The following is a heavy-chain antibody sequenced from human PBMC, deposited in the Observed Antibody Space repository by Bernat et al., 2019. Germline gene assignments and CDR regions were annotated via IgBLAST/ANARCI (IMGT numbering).Heavy chain of an antibody. CDR1: GGSVSSGSYY. J-gene: IGHJ4*02. D-gene: IGHD3-10*01. V-gene: IGHV4-61*01. CDR3: AAPGVVQGVTRSTYYFDY. Sequence: QVQLQESGPGLVKPSETLSLTCTVSGGSVSSGSYYWSWIRQPPGKGLEWIGYIYYSGSTNYNPSLKSRVTISVDTSKNQFSLKLSSVTAADTAVYYCAAPGVVQGVTRSTYYFDYWGQGTLVTVSS. CDR2: IYYSGST.